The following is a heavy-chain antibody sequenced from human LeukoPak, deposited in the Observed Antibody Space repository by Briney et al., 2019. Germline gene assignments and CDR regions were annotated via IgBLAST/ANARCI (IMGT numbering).Heavy chain of an antibody. D-gene: IGHD3-22*01. Sequence: SETLSLTCTVSGGSISSRSYYWVWIRQPPGKGLEWVGSLYYSGSTYYNPSLKSRVTISVDTSKNQYSLKLSSVTAADTAVFYCARHSYYYDSSGYRSRGGLDYWGQGTLVTASS. J-gene: IGHJ4*02. CDR3: ARHSYYYDSSGYRSRGGLDY. V-gene: IGHV4-39*01. CDR2: LYYSGST. CDR1: GGSISSRSYY.